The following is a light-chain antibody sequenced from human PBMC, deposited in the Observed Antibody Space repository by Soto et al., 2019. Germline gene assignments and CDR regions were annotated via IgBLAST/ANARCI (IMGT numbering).Light chain of an antibody. J-gene: IGLJ2*01. CDR1: SSNIGSSS. Sequence: QSVLTQPPSASGTPGQRVTFSCSGSSSNIGSSSVNWYQQLPGTAPKLLIYIDNQRPSGVPGRFSGSKSGTSASLAISGLQSEDDADYFCAAWDDSLNGVVFGGGTKLTVL. CDR2: IDN. CDR3: AAWDDSLNGVV. V-gene: IGLV1-44*01.